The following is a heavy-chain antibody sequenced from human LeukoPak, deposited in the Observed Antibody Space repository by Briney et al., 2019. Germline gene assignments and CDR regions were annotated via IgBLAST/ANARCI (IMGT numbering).Heavy chain of an antibody. CDR3: ARSSTIFGVAPFDY. CDR1: GGSFSDYN. V-gene: IGHV4-59*01. Sequence: SETLSLTCVVYGGSFSDYNWSWIRQPPGKGLEWIGYISYSGSTNYNPSLKSRVTISVDTSKNQFSLKLSSVTAADTAVYYCARSSTIFGVAPFDYWGQGTLVTVSS. CDR2: ISYSGST. J-gene: IGHJ4*02. D-gene: IGHD3-3*01.